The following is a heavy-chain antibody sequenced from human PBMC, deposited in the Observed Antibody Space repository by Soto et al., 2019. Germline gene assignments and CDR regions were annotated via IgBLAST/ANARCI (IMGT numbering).Heavy chain of an antibody. Sequence: GASVKVSCKASGFTFSNSTVQWVRQVRGQRPEWIGWIVVGSDNTYYAQKFQERVTITRDMSPSTAYMELSSLRSEDTAVYYCVADLTLGRDSWGQGTPVTVSS. J-gene: IGHJ5*01. V-gene: IGHV1-58*01. CDR3: VADLTLGRDS. CDR1: GFTFSNST. D-gene: IGHD2-21*02. CDR2: IVVGSDNT.